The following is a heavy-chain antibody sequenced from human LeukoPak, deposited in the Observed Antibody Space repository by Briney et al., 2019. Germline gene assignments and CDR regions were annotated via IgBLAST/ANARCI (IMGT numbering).Heavy chain of an antibody. CDR3: ARDYFDKMIAAAVTNWFDP. J-gene: IGHJ5*02. Sequence: GGSLRLSCAASGFTFDDYAMHWVRQAPGKGLEWVSAISGSGGSTYYADSVKGRFTISRDNAKNSLYLQMNSLRAEDTAVYYCARDYFDKMIAAAVTNWFDPWGQGTLVTGSS. D-gene: IGHD6-13*01. CDR2: ISGSGGST. CDR1: GFTFDDYA. V-gene: IGHV3-23*01.